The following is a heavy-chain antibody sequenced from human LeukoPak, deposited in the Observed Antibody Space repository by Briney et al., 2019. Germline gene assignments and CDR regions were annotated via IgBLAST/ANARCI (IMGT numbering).Heavy chain of an antibody. V-gene: IGHV1-2*02. CDR1: GYTFTDYY. D-gene: IGHD2-15*01. CDR2: INPNSGGT. Sequence: ASVSVSCKASGYTFTDYYIHWVRQAPGPGLEWMGWINPNSGGTNYAQNFQARVTLTSDTSISTVYMELSSLRSDDAAVYYCAGDVGYCRGGTCYPAHYWGQGTLVTVSS. CDR3: AGDVGYCRGGTCYPAHY. J-gene: IGHJ4*02.